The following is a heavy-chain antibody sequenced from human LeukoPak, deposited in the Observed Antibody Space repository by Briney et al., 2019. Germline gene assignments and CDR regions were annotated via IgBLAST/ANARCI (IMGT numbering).Heavy chain of an antibody. Sequence: ASVKVSCNASVYTFTDYYMHWVRQDPGQGLEWMGWINPNTGGTNYAQKFQGRVTMTRDTSISTAYMELSRLRSDDTAVYYCAREPIVGATTSFDYWGQGTLVTVSS. D-gene: IGHD1-26*01. V-gene: IGHV1-2*02. CDR2: INPNTGGT. CDR3: AREPIVGATTSFDY. CDR1: VYTFTDYY. J-gene: IGHJ4*02.